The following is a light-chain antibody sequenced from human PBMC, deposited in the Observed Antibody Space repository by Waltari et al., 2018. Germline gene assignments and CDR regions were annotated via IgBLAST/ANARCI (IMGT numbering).Light chain of an antibody. Sequence: QSVLTQPPSASGTPGQRVTISCSGSSSNLGSNTVNWYQQLPGTAPKLLIYSNNQRPSGVPDGCCGSKSGNEACLAISGLQSEDEADYYCAAWDDSLNAVVFGGGTKLTVL. CDR2: SNN. CDR3: AAWDDSLNAVV. V-gene: IGLV1-44*01. CDR1: SSNLGSNT. J-gene: IGLJ2*01.